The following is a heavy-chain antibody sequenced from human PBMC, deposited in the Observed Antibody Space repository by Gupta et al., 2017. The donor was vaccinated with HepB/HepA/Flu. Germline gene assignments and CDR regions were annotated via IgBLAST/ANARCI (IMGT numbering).Heavy chain of an antibody. Sequence: QVQLVESGGGAVQPGRSLRLSCAASGFTFSSYGMHWVRQAPGKGLEWVAVISYDGSNKYYADSVKGRFTISRDNSKNTLYLQMNSLRAEDTAVYYCAKELVEYSSSGYYYYGMDVWGQGTTVTVSS. CDR3: AKELVEYSSSGYYYYGMDV. J-gene: IGHJ6*02. CDR2: ISYDGSNK. CDR1: GFTFSSYG. D-gene: IGHD6-6*01. V-gene: IGHV3-30*18.